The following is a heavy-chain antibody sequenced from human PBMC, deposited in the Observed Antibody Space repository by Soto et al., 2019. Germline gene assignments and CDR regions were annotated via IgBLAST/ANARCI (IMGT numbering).Heavy chain of an antibody. CDR2: ISWNSETT. CDR3: AKDEGGGWSVAKGSSYAYYGMDV. Sequence: EVQLVESGGGMVQPGRSLRLSCVASGFTFDDHAMHWVRRGPGRGLEWVSGISWNSETTGYADSVRGRFTISRDNAKNSLYLQMNSLRVEDTAFYYCAKDEGGGWSVAKGSSYAYYGMDVWGQGTTVIGS. D-gene: IGHD3-3*01. CDR1: GFTFDDHA. V-gene: IGHV3-9*01. J-gene: IGHJ6*02.